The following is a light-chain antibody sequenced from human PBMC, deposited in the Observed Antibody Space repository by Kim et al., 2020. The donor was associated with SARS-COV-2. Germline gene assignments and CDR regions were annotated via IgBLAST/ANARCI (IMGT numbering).Light chain of an antibody. V-gene: IGKV1-5*01. CDR2: DAS. J-gene: IGKJ1*01. CDR3: HQYIMPPPLT. Sequence: DIQMTQSPFTLSASLGERVTITCWASQSISNWLAWYLQKPGKTLELLIYDASSLEFGVPSRFSGSGYGTEFTLTITSLQPADIATYYCHQYIMPPPLTFDQGTKVDIK. CDR1: QSISNW.